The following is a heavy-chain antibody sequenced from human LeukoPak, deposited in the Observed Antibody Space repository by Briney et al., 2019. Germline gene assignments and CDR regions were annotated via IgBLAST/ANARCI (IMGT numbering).Heavy chain of an antibody. CDR2: ISGYNGNT. D-gene: IGHD3/OR15-3a*01. J-gene: IGHJ1*01. V-gene: IGHV1-18*01. CDR3: ARGGLVYDFLTGYYAPGLEYFQH. CDR1: GYTFTSYG. Sequence: GASVKVSCKASGYTFTSYGISWVRQAPGQGLEWMGWISGYNGNTNYAQKVQGRVTMTADTSTSTAFMELRSLRSDDTAVYYCARGGLVYDFLTGYYAPGLEYFQHWGQGSLVIVSS.